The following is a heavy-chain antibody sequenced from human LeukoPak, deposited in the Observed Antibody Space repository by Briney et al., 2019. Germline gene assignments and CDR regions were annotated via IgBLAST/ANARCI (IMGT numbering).Heavy chain of an antibody. D-gene: IGHD3-22*01. V-gene: IGHV3-23*01. CDR3: TKDYDTVGYYSSDY. J-gene: IGHJ4*02. Sequence: PGGSLRLSCAASGFTFSDYAMSWVRQVPGKGLEWVSTLSGSGTTTFYANSVKGRFTISRDSSENTLCLQMNSLRAADTALYYCTKDYDTVGYYSSDYWGQGTLVTVSS. CDR2: LSGSGTTT. CDR1: GFTFSDYA.